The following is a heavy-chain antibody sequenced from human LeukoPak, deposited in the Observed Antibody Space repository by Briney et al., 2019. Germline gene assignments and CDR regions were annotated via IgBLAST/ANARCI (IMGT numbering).Heavy chain of an antibody. D-gene: IGHD2-15*01. CDR1: GYTFTSYD. CDR3: ARAPLGYCSGGSCYRGRFDP. J-gene: IGHJ5*02. V-gene: IGHV1-8*01. Sequence: GASVKVSCKASGYTFTSYDINWVRQATGQGLEWMGWMNPNSGNTGYAQKFQGRVTMTRNTSISTAYMELSSLRSEDTAVYYCARAPLGYCSGGSCYRGRFDPWGQGTLVTVSS. CDR2: MNPNSGNT.